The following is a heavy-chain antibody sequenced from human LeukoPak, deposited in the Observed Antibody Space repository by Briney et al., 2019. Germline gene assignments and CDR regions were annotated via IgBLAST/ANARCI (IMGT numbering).Heavy chain of an antibody. CDR3: ARGLPQSLGAQWFYYMDV. CDR1: GFTFSSHS. V-gene: IGHV3-21*01. Sequence: GGSLRLSCAASGFTFSSHSMNWVRQAPGKGLEWVSSISSSSSYIYYTDSLKGRFTISRDNAKNSLYLQMNSLRAEDTAVFYCARGLPQSLGAQWFYYMDVWGKGTTVTVSS. CDR2: ISSSSSYI. J-gene: IGHJ6*03. D-gene: IGHD1-26*01.